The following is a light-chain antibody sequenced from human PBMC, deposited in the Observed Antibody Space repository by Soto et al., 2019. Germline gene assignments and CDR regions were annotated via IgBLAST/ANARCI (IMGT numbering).Light chain of an antibody. Sequence: QSVLTQPPSVSAATGQQVTISCSGSGSNIGKNYVSWYLQLPGTAPKLLIYETDRRPSGIPDRFSGAKSGPSASLGLTGLQTGDDADYDCGTCDSSLSVWLFCGGTNLTVL. CDR3: GTCDSSLSVWL. J-gene: IGLJ3*02. CDR2: ETD. V-gene: IGLV1-51*02. CDR1: GSNIGKNY.